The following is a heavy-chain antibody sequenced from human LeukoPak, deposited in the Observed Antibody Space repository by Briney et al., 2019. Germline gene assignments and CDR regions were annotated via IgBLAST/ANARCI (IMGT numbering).Heavy chain of an antibody. CDR1: GFTLSSYR. CDR2: IKQDGSEK. Sequence: GGSLRLSCAVSGFTLSSYRMSWLRQASGRGLEWVANIKQDGSEKHYVDSVKGRFTISRDNAKNSLYLQMNSVRAEDTALYYCAREPHDFWSGNYMDVWGKGTTVTVSS. D-gene: IGHD3-3*01. V-gene: IGHV3-7*01. CDR3: AREPHDFWSGNYMDV. J-gene: IGHJ6*03.